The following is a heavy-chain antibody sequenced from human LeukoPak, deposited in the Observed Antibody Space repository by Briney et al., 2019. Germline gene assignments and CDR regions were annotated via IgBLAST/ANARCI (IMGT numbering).Heavy chain of an antibody. J-gene: IGHJ4*02. CDR1: GYTFTSYG. CDR3: ARVGRYCSGGSCYVFDY. V-gene: IGHV1-18*01. Sequence: ASVKVSCKASGYTFTSYGISWVRQAPGQGLEWMGWISAYNGNTNYAQKFQGRVTMTRDTSISTAYMELSRLRSDDTAVYYCARVGRYCSGGSCYVFDYWGQGTLVTVSS. D-gene: IGHD2-15*01. CDR2: ISAYNGNT.